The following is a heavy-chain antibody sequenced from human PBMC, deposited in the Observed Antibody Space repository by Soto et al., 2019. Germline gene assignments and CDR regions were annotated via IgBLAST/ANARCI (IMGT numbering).Heavy chain of an antibody. CDR2: INPSGGST. CDR3: ARVGIYGDSFDY. D-gene: IGHD4-17*01. J-gene: IGHJ4*02. Sequence: ASXXXSCXASAYTFTSYYMHWVRQAPGQGLEWMGIINPSGGSTSYAQKFQGRVTMTRDTSTSTVYMELSSLRSEDTAVYYCARVGIYGDSFDYWGQGTLVTVSS. CDR1: AYTFTSYY. V-gene: IGHV1-46*01.